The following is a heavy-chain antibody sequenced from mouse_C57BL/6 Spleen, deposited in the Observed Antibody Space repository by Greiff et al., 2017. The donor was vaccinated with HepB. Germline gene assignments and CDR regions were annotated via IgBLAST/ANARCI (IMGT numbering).Heavy chain of an antibody. Sequence: EVQLQQSGPELVKPGASVKISCKASGYSFTGYYMNWVKQSPEKSLEWIGEINPSTGGTTYNQKFKAKATLTVDTSSSTAYMQLKRLTSEDSAVYYCARLGYWGQGTTRTVSS. D-gene: IGHD4-1*01. CDR2: INPSTGGT. J-gene: IGHJ2*01. V-gene: IGHV1-42*01. CDR1: GYSFTGYY. CDR3: ARLGY.